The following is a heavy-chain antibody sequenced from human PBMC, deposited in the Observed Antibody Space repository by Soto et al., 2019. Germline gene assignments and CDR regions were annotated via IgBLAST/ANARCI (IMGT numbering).Heavy chain of an antibody. Sequence: SETLSLTCTVSGGSISSYYWSWIRQPPGKGLEWIGYINHSGSTNYNPSLKSRVTISVDTSKNQFSLKLSSVTAADTAVYYCARGRITMVRGVRFDPWGQGTLVTVSS. CDR1: GGSISSYY. D-gene: IGHD3-10*01. J-gene: IGHJ5*02. CDR3: ARGRITMVRGVRFDP. CDR2: INHSGST. V-gene: IGHV4-59*12.